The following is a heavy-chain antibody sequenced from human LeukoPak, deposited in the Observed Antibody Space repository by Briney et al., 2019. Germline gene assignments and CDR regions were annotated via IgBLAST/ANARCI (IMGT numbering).Heavy chain of an antibody. CDR3: ARPRITMVRGVISLGWFDP. D-gene: IGHD3-10*01. V-gene: IGHV1-69*06. CDR2: IIPIFGTA. J-gene: IGHJ5*02. CDR1: GGTFSSYA. Sequence: ASVKVSFKASGGTFSSYAISWVRQAPGQGLEWMGGIIPIFGTANYAQKFQGRVTITADKSTSTAYMELSSLRSEDTAVYYCARPRITMVRGVISLGWFDPWGQGTLVTVSS.